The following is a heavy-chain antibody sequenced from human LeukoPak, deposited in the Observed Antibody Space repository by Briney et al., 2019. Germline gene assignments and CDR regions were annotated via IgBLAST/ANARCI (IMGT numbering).Heavy chain of an antibody. CDR2: IYYSGST. J-gene: IGHJ6*03. V-gene: IGHV4-59*01. CDR3: AKDRKNYFYYMDV. CDR1: GDSMSSYY. Sequence: SETLSLTCTVSGDSMSSYYWSWIRQPPGKGLEWIGYIYYSGSTDYNPSLKSRVTISVDMSKNQFSLKLSSVTAADTAVYYCAKDRKNYFYYMDVWGKGTTVTISS.